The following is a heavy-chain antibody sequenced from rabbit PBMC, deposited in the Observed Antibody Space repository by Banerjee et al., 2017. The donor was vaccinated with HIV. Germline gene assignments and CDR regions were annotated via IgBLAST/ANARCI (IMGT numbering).Heavy chain of an antibody. CDR3: ARVTGSDYFDL. Sequence: QEQLVESGGGLVQPEGSLTLTCTASGFTISSGYDMCWVRQAPGKGLEWIACIYAGSSGSTYYASWVNGRFTIARTSSTTVTLQMTSLTAADTATYFCARVTGSDYFDLWGPGTLVT. V-gene: IGHV1S45*01. J-gene: IGHJ4*01. D-gene: IGHD1-1*01. CDR2: IYAGSSGST. CDR1: GFTISSGYD.